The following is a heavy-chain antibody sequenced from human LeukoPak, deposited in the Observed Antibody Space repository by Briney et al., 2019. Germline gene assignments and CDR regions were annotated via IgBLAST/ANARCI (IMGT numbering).Heavy chain of an antibody. CDR3: ARSQYYFDY. J-gene: IGHJ4*02. CDR1: GFTFSNYA. Sequence: GGSLRLSCAASGFTFSNYAMHWVRQAPGKGLEWVAIISYDGSNKYYADSVKGRFTISRDNSKSTLYLQMNSLRAEDMAVYYCARSQYYFDYWGQGTLVTVS. V-gene: IGHV3-30-3*01. CDR2: ISYDGSNK.